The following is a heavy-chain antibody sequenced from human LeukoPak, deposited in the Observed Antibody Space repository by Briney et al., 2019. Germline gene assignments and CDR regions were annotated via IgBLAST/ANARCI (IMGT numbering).Heavy chain of an antibody. CDR1: GGSISSGSYY. D-gene: IGHD3-3*01. CDR3: ARLWSGYRPPDY. J-gene: IGHJ4*02. Sequence: SETLSLTCTVSGGSISSGSYYWGWIRQPPGKGLEWIGSIYYSGSTYYNPSLKSRVTISVDTSRNQISLGLSSVTAADTAAYFCARLWSGYRPPDYWGQGTLVTVSS. CDR2: IYYSGST. V-gene: IGHV4-39*01.